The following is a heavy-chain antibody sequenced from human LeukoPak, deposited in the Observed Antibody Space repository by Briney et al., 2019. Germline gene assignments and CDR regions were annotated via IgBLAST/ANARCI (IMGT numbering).Heavy chain of an antibody. CDR3: ARGEGEQWLVYFDY. CDR2: ISSSSSYI. CDR1: GPTFSSYG. D-gene: IGHD6-19*01. V-gene: IGHV3-21*01. J-gene: IGHJ4*02. Sequence: PGGSLRLSCAVSGPTFSSYGFNWVRQAPGKGLEWVSSISSSSSYIYYADSVKGRFTISRDNAKNSLYLQMNSLRAEDTAVYYCARGEGEQWLVYFDYWGQGTLVTVSS.